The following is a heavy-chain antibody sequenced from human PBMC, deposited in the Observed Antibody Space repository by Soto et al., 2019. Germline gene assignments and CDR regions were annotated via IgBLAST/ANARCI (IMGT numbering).Heavy chain of an antibody. V-gene: IGHV4-30-4*01. Sequence: SETLSLTCTVSGGSISSDDYYWSWIRQPPGKGLEWIGYIYYSGSTYYNPSLKSRVTISVDTSKNQFSLKLSSVTAADTAVYYCARGLVYFYYSSGYYTWFYPRGQGTPVPVSS. CDR3: ARGLVYFYYSSGYYTWFYP. CDR2: IYYSGST. J-gene: IGHJ5*02. D-gene: IGHD3-22*01. CDR1: GGSISSDDYY.